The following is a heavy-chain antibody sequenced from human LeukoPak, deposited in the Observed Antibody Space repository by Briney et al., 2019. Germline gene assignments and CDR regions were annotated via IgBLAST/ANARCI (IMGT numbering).Heavy chain of an antibody. D-gene: IGHD6-6*01. CDR3: AKEGPYSSSSYYFDY. V-gene: IGHV3-23*01. CDR2: ISGSGGST. J-gene: IGHJ4*02. CDR1: GYTFSSYA. Sequence: GGSLRLSCAASGYTFSSYAMSWVRQAPGKGLEWVSAISGSGGSTYYADSAKGRFTISRDNSKNTLYLQMNSLRAEDTAVYYCAKEGPYSSSSYYFDYWGQGTLVTVSS.